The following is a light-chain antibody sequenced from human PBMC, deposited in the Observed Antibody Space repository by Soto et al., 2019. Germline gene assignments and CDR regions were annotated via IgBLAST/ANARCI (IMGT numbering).Light chain of an antibody. CDR1: QDIRNS. J-gene: IGKJ5*01. CDR2: DAS. V-gene: IGKV1-33*01. Sequence: DLQMTQSPSSLSASVGDRVTITCQASQDIRNSLNWYQQKPGKAPKVLIHDASNLETGVPSRFSGSGSGTDFTFTITSLQPEDIATYYCQQYRDLPIAFGQWTRLEIK. CDR3: QQYRDLPIA.